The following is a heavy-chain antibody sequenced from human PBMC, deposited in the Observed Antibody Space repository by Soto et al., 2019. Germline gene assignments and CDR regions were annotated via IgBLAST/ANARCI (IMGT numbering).Heavy chain of an antibody. D-gene: IGHD2-15*01. CDR2: IRPSGDNT. J-gene: IGHJ4*02. CDR1: GFPFSTYE. V-gene: IGHV3-23*01. CDR3: VKGGWLDY. Sequence: EVQLLESGGGLVQPGGSLRLSCAASGFPFSTYEMTWVRHAPGKGLEWVSVIRPSGDNTYYADSVKGRFTISRDNSKNTLYLQVNSLRAEDTALYYCVKGGWLDYWGQGTVVTVSS.